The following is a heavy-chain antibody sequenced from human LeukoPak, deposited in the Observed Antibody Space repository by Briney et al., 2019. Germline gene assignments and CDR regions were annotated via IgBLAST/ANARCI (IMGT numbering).Heavy chain of an antibody. D-gene: IGHD7-27*01. J-gene: IGHJ4*02. CDR1: ANSFNNYW. CDR2: IYPGDSDT. CDR3: ARQGRLGISSGFDS. Sequence: GESLKISCKGSANSFNNYWIGWVRQMPGKGLEWMGIIYPGDSDTTYSPSFQGQVTISVDKSISTAYLEWSSLKASDTAIYYCARQGRLGISSGFDSWGQGTLITVSS. V-gene: IGHV5-51*01.